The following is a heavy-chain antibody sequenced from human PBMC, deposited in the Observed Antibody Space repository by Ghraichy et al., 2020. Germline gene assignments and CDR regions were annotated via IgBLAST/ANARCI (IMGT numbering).Heavy chain of an antibody. Sequence: GGSLRLSCAASGFTFSSYGMHWVRQAPGKGLEWVAVIWYDGSNKYYADSVKGRFTISRDNSKNTLYLQMNSLRAEDTAVYYCAREAYGDPDAFDIWGQGTMVTVSS. CDR3: AREAYGDPDAFDI. J-gene: IGHJ3*02. CDR2: IWYDGSNK. CDR1: GFTFSSYG. V-gene: IGHV3-33*01. D-gene: IGHD3-16*01.